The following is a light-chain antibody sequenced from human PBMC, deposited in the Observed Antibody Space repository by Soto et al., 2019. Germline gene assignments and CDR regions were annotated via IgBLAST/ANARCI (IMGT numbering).Light chain of an antibody. Sequence: ETEMTQSPATLSMSPGERVTLSCRASQSVSTNVAWYQQKPGQAPRLLIYGASTRATGIPPRFSGSGYATEFTLTISSLQTEDFAVYYCQQYNYRHPYTFGQGTKLEMK. CDR3: QQYNYRHPYT. J-gene: IGKJ2*01. CDR1: QSVSTN. CDR2: GAS. V-gene: IGKV3-15*01.